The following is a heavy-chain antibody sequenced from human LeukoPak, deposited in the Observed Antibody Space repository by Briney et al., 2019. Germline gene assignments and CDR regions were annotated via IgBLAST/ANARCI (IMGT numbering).Heavy chain of an antibody. J-gene: IGHJ5*02. Sequence: GGPVRLSCAASGFTFSSYEMNWARQAPGKGLEWVSYISSSGSTIDYADSVKHRCTLDRHKAKNKLFLQKNSLRGEDTAVYYCARGGHRWFGEIPMRGWFDPWGQGTLVTVSS. CDR2: ISSSGSTI. D-gene: IGHD3-10*01. CDR3: ARGGHRWFGEIPMRGWFDP. CDR1: GFTFSSYE. V-gene: IGHV3-48*03.